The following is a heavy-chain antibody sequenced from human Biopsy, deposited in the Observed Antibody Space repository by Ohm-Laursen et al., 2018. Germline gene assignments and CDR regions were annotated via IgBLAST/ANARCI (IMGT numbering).Heavy chain of an antibody. CDR2: IYNTGDT. D-gene: IGHD6-25*01. Sequence: SDTLSLTCSVSGGSTNDYFWSWIRQPPGKGLEQIGYIYNTGDTTYNPSLQSRVTISLDTSNNQLSLRLRSVTAADAAVYYCARRSAANWYFNLWGRGTLVTVSS. V-gene: IGHV4-59*08. CDR1: GGSTNDYF. J-gene: IGHJ2*01. CDR3: ARRSAANWYFNL.